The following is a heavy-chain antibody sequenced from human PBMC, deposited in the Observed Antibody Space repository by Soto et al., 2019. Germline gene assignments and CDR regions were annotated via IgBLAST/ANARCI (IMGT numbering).Heavy chain of an antibody. CDR1: GFSLSDHF. D-gene: IGHD1-26*01. J-gene: IGHJ4*02. CDR3: AREMRGAAFDY. V-gene: IGHV3-72*01. Sequence: GGSLRLSCVATGFSLSDHFMDWVRQAPGKGLEWVGRIKNDPKSYITDYAESVKGRFTISRDNAKNSLYLQMNSLRAEDTAVYYCAREMRGAAFDYWGQGTLVTVSS. CDR2: IKNDPKSYIT.